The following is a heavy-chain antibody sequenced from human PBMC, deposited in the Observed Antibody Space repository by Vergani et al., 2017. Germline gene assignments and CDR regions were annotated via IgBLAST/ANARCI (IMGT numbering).Heavy chain of an antibody. D-gene: IGHD6-6*01. CDR3: ARLSIAALLEDYYGMDV. V-gene: IGHV3-53*04. CDR2: IYSGGST. J-gene: IGHJ6*02. CDR1: GFTVSSNY. Sequence: EVQLVESGGGLVQPGGSLRLSCAASGFTVSSNYMSWVRQAPGKGLEWVSVIYSGGSTYYADSVKGRFTISRHNSKNTLYLQMNSLRAEDTAVYYCARLSIAALLEDYYGMDVWGQGTTVTVSS.